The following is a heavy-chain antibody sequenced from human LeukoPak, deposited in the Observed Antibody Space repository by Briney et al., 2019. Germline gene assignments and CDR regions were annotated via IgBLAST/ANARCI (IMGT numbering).Heavy chain of an antibody. Sequence: PSETLSLTCTVSGGSISSSSYYWGWIRQPPGKGLEWIGSIYYSGSTYYNPSPKSRVTISVDTSKNQFSLKLSSVTAADTAVYYCARHTTGGIQLWLTNGPYYYGMDVWGQGTTVTVSS. D-gene: IGHD5-18*01. V-gene: IGHV4-39*01. J-gene: IGHJ6*02. CDR2: IYYSGST. CDR1: GGSISSSSYY. CDR3: ARHTTGGIQLWLTNGPYYYGMDV.